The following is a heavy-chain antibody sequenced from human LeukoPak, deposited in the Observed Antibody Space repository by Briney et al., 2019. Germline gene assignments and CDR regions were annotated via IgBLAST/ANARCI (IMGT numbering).Heavy chain of an antibody. D-gene: IGHD6-6*01. CDR1: GYTFTSYD. J-gene: IGHJ4*02. Sequence: ASVKVSCKASGYTFTSYDINWVRQATGQGLEWMGWISAYNGNTNYAQKLQGRVTMTTDTSTSTAYMELRSLRSDDTAVYYCARGASIAARPVFPDYWGQGTLVTVSS. CDR3: ARGASIAARPVFPDY. V-gene: IGHV1-18*01. CDR2: ISAYNGNT.